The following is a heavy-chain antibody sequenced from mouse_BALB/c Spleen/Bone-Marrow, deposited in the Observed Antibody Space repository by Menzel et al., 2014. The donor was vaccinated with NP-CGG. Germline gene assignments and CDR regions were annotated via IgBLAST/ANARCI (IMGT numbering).Heavy chain of an antibody. D-gene: IGHD2-2*01. CDR3: ARSRGYAWFAY. V-gene: IGHV1-77*01. J-gene: IGHJ3*01. Sequence: VQLVESGAELARPGASVKLSCKASGYTFTDYYINWVKQRTGQGLEWIGEIYPGSGNTYYNKKFKGKATLTADKSSSTAYMQLNSLTSEDSAVYFCARSRGYAWFAYWGQGTLVTVSA. CDR1: GYTFTDYY. CDR2: IYPGSGNT.